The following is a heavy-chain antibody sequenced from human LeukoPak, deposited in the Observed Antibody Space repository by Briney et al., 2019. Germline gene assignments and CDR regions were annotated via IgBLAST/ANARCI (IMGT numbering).Heavy chain of an antibody. V-gene: IGHV3-9*01. CDR1: GFTFDDYA. CDR2: FSWNSGSI. CDR3: AKDKSPYYYGSGSYHYGAYYYYYMDV. Sequence: GGSLRFSVAAPGFTFDDYAMPWVRQAPGKGREWVSGFSWNSGSIGYADSVKGRITISRDNAKNSLYLQMNSLRAEDTALYYCAKDKSPYYYGSGSYHYGAYYYYYMDVWGKGTTVTVSS. J-gene: IGHJ6*03. D-gene: IGHD3-10*01.